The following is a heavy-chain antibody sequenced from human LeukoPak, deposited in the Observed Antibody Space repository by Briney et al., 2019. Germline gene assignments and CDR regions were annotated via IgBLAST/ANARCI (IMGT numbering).Heavy chain of an antibody. D-gene: IGHD5-12*01. V-gene: IGHV1-2*02. CDR2: INPSSGGT. Sequence: ASVKVSCKASGYTFTDYYIHWVRQAPGQGLEWMGWINPSSGGTNYAQKFQGRVTATRVTSFNTAYMELTRLTSDDTAVYYCASVYSGYDLAQLDYWGQGTLVTVCS. J-gene: IGHJ4*02. CDR1: GYTFTDYY. CDR3: ASVYSGYDLAQLDY.